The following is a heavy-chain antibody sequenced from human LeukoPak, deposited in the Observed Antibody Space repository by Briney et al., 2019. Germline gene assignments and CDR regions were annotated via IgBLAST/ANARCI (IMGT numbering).Heavy chain of an antibody. CDR3: ARGPSGYHNT. CDR2: ISSSGSTI. D-gene: IGHD5-12*01. V-gene: IGHV3-48*03. Sequence: GGSLRLSCAASGFTLSSYEMNWVRQAPGKGLEWVSYISSSGSTIYYADSVKGRFTISRDNSKNTLYLQMNSLRAEDTAVYYCARGPSGYHNTGGQGTLVTVSS. CDR1: GFTLSSYE. J-gene: IGHJ4*02.